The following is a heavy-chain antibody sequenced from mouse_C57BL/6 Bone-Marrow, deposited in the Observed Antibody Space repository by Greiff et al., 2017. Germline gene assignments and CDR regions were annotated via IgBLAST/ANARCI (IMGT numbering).Heavy chain of an antibody. V-gene: IGHV14-4*01. CDR1: GFNIKDDY. Sequence: EVQVVESGAELVRPGASVKLSCTASGFNIKDDYMHWVKQRPEQGLEWIGWIDPENGDTEYASKFQGKATITADTSSNTAYLQLSSLTSEDTAVYYCTTTITTPCYFDYWGQGTTLTVSS. D-gene: IGHD2-4*01. J-gene: IGHJ2*01. CDR3: TTTITTPCYFDY. CDR2: IDPENGDT.